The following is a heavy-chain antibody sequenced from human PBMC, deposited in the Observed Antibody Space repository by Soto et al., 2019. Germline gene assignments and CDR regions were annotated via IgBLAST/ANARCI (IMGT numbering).Heavy chain of an antibody. J-gene: IGHJ4*02. CDR2: ISSSGSTI. V-gene: IGHV3-48*03. CDR1: GFTFSSYE. Sequence: PGGSLRLSCAASGFTFSSYEMNWVRQAPGKGLEWVSYISSSGSTIYYADSVKGRFTISRDNAKNSLYLQINSLRAEDTAVYYCARDPHYYDSSGVDYWGQGTLVTVSS. D-gene: IGHD3-22*01. CDR3: ARDPHYYDSSGVDY.